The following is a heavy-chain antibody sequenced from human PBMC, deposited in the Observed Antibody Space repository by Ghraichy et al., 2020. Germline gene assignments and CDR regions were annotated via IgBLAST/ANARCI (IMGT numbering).Heavy chain of an antibody. Sequence: GGSLRLSCAASGFTFSTYTMNLVRQAPGKGLEWVSSISSSSTYIYYADSVKGRFTISRDNAQNSLYLQMNSLRAEDTAVYYCVRGVNDYGDYILVYWGQGTLVTVSS. CDR3: VRGVNDYGDYILVY. D-gene: IGHD4-17*01. J-gene: IGHJ4*02. V-gene: IGHV3-21*01. CDR1: GFTFSTYT. CDR2: ISSSSTYI.